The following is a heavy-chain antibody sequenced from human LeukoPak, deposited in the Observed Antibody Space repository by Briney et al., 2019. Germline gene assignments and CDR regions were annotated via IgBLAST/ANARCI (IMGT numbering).Heavy chain of an antibody. Sequence: GASVKVSCKASGYTFTSYDINWVRQATGQGLEWMGWMNPNSGNTGYAQKLQGRVTMTTDTSTSTAYMELRSLRSDDTAVYYCARYSSSWYHYYYGMDVWGQGTTVTVSS. V-gene: IGHV1-8*01. D-gene: IGHD6-13*01. CDR1: GYTFTSYD. J-gene: IGHJ6*02. CDR3: ARYSSSWYHYYYGMDV. CDR2: MNPNSGNT.